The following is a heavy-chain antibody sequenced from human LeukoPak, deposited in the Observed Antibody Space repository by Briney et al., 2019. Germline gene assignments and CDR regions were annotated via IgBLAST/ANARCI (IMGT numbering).Heavy chain of an antibody. CDR1: GFTFSSYA. CDR2: ISYDGSNK. J-gene: IGHJ4*02. CDR3: ARARRLIAAADY. V-gene: IGHV3-30-3*01. D-gene: IGHD6-13*01. Sequence: GRSLRLSCAASGFTFSSYAMHWVRQAPGKGLEWVAVISYDGSNKYYADSVKGRFTISRDNSKNTLYLQMNSLRAEDTAVYYCARARRLIAAADYWGQGTLVTVSS.